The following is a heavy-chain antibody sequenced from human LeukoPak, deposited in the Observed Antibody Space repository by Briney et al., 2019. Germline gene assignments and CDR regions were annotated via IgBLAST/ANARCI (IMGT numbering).Heavy chain of an antibody. Sequence: GGSPRLSCSASGFTFSDYDMNWVRQAPGKGLEWVSSISYLSSHVYYGDSVKGRFSISRDNAKNSLYLQMNSLGAEDTAIYYCGRAFPPLRTSSAGDLWGQGILVTVSS. CDR1: GFTFSDYD. CDR3: GRAFPPLRTSSAGDL. CDR2: ISYLSSHV. D-gene: IGHD3-16*01. J-gene: IGHJ4*02. V-gene: IGHV3-21*01.